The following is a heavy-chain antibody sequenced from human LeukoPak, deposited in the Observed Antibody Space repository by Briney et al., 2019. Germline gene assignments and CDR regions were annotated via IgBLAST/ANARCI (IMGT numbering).Heavy chain of an antibody. J-gene: IGHJ4*02. V-gene: IGHV3-30*02. D-gene: IGHD3-22*01. Sequence: PGGSLRLSCAASGFTFSSYWMHWVRQAPGKGLEWVAFIRYDGSNKYYADSVKGRFTISRDNSKNTLYLQMSSLRAEDTAVYYCAKDPSNRWLLLRGSDYFDYWGQGTLVTVSS. CDR3: AKDPSNRWLLLRGSDYFDY. CDR2: IRYDGSNK. CDR1: GFTFSSYW.